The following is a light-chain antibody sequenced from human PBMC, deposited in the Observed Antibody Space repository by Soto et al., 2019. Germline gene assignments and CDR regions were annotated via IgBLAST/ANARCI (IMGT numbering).Light chain of an antibody. V-gene: IGKV3-20*01. CDR2: GAS. CDR1: QSVSSSY. CDR3: QKYGSSVFT. Sequence: EIVLTQSPGTLSLSPGERATLSCRASQSVSSSYLAWDQQRPGQAPRLLIYGASSRATGIPDRFSGSGSGTGFTLTSSRVEAEDFAVYYCQKYGSSVFTFGAGTKVDIK. J-gene: IGKJ3*01.